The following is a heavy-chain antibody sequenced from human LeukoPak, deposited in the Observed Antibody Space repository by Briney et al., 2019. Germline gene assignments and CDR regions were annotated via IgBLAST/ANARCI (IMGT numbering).Heavy chain of an antibody. Sequence: GESLKISCKGSGYSFTSHWIGWVRQMPGKGLEWMGIIYPGDSNTRYSPSFQGQVTISADKSISTAYLQWSTLKASDTAMYYCARMGSAAFDIWGQGTVVSVSP. J-gene: IGHJ3*02. CDR2: IYPGDSNT. CDR3: ARMGSAAFDI. V-gene: IGHV5-51*01. CDR1: GYSFTSHW. D-gene: IGHD3-16*01.